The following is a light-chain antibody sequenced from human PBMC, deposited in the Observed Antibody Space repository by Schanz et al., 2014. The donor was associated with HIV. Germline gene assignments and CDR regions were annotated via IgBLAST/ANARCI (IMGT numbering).Light chain of an antibody. Sequence: QSALTQPASVSGSPGQSITISCTGTSSDIGGYKYVSWYQQHPGKAPKVMIYDVSNRPSGVPDRFSGSKSGSTASLTVSGLQPEDEADYYCSSFAGSNIPWVFGGGTKLTVL. CDR3: SSFAGSNIPWV. CDR1: SSDIGGYKY. CDR2: DVS. J-gene: IGLJ3*02. V-gene: IGLV2-8*01.